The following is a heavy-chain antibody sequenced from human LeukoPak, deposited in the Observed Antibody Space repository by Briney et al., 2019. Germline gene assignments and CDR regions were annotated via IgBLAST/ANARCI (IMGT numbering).Heavy chain of an antibody. V-gene: IGHV1-8*01. CDR2: MNPNSGNT. J-gene: IGHJ4*02. CDR3: ARWERVNAFDY. Sequence: GASVKVSCKASGYTFTSYDINWVRQATGQGLEWMGWMNPNSGNTGYAQKFQGRVTITRNTSISTAYMELSSLRSEDTAVYYCARWERVNAFDYWGQGTLVTVSS. CDR1: GYTFTSYD. D-gene: IGHD1-26*01.